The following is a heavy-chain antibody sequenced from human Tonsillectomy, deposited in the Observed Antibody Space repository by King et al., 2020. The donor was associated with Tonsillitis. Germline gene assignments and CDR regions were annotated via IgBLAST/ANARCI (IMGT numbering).Heavy chain of an antibody. Sequence: VQLVESGGGLVQPGGSLRLSCAASGFTFPIDWMTWVRQAPGKGLEWVANIDQHGSEKYYVDSVKGRFTISRDNAKNSLYLQMNALRAEDTAMYYCARGVITTVGDYWGQGTLVTVSS. D-gene: IGHD4/OR15-4a*01. CDR3: ARGVITTVGDY. CDR1: GFTFPIDW. V-gene: IGHV3-7*01. J-gene: IGHJ4*02. CDR2: IDQHGSEK.